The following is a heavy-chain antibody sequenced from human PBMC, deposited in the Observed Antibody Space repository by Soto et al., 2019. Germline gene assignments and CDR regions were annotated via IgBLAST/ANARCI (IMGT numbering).Heavy chain of an antibody. CDR1: GFTVSSNY. D-gene: IGHD2-15*01. CDR2: IYSGGST. V-gene: IGHV3-53*01. Sequence: GGSLRLSCAASGFTVSSNYMSWVRQAPGKGLEWVSVIYSGGSTYYADSVKGRFTISRDNSKNTLYLQMNSLRAEDTAVYYCARDFHPVYACSGPGQEDVWGQGTTVTVSS. J-gene: IGHJ6*02. CDR3: ARDFHPVYACSGPGQEDV.